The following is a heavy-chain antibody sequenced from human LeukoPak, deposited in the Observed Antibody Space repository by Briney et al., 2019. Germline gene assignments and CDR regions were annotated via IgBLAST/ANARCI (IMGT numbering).Heavy chain of an antibody. CDR2: ISAYNGNT. D-gene: IGHD3-10*01. Sequence: ASVKVSCKASGYTFTSYGISWARQAPGQALEWMGWISAYNGNTNYAQKLQGRVTMTTDTSTSTAYMELRSLRSDDSAVYYCARSLSPYYGSGSLFDYWGQGTLVTVSS. J-gene: IGHJ4*02. V-gene: IGHV1-18*01. CDR3: ARSLSPYYGSGSLFDY. CDR1: GYTFTSYG.